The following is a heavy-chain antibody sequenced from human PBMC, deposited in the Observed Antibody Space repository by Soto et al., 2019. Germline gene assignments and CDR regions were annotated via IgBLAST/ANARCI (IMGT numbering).Heavy chain of an antibody. V-gene: IGHV3-33*01. Sequence: PGGSLRLSCAASGFPFSSYGMHWVRQSPGKGLEWVAVIWYDGSNKYYADSVKGRFTISRDNSKNTLYLQMNSLRAEDTAVYYCARDRFSYCGGDCPMDVWRHGTTVTVSS. CDR3: ARDRFSYCGGDCPMDV. J-gene: IGHJ6*02. CDR2: IWYDGSNK. CDR1: GFPFSSYG. D-gene: IGHD2-21*02.